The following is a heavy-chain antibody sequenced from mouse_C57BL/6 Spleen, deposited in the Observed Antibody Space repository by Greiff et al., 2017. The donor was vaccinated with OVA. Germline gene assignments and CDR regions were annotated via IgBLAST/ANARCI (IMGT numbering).Heavy chain of an antibody. V-gene: IGHV2-6-1*01. CDR3: ARHGGYDYDYAMDY. Sequence: VQLQESGPGLVAPSQSLSITCTVSGFSLTSYGVHWVRQPPGKGLEWLVVIWSDGSTTYNSALKSRLSISKDNSKSQVFLKMNSLQTDDTAMYYCARHGGYDYDYAMDYWGQGTSVTVSS. J-gene: IGHJ4*01. D-gene: IGHD2-4*01. CDR1: GFSLTSYG. CDR2: IWSDGST.